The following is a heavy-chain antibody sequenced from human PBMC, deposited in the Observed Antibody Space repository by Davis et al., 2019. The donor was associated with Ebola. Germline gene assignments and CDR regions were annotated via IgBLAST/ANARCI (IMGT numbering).Heavy chain of an antibody. CDR1: GFTFSSYA. J-gene: IGHJ6*03. CDR2: INHSGST. V-gene: IGHV4-34*01. CDR3: ARPGRRHYMDV. Sequence: PGGSLRLSCAASGFTFSSYAMHWVRQPPGKGLEWIGEINHSGSTNYNPSLKSRVTISVDTSKNQFSLKLSSVTAADTAVYYCARPGRRHYMDVWGKGTTVTVSS.